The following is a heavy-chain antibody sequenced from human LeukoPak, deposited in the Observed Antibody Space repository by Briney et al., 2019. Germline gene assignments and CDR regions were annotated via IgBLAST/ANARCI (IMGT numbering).Heavy chain of an antibody. V-gene: IGHV3-48*03. CDR1: GFTSSSYE. CDR3: ARAGITFGGVITHAFDI. CDR2: ISSSGSTI. Sequence: GGSLRLSCAASGFTSSSYEMNWVRQAPGEGLEWVSYISSSGSTIYYADSVKGRFTISRDNAKNSLYLQMNSLRAEDTAVYYCARAGITFGGVITHAFDIWGQGTMVTVSS. J-gene: IGHJ3*02. D-gene: IGHD3-16*02.